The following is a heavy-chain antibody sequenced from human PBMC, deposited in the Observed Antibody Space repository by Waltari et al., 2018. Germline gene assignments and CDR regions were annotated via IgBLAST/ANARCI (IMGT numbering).Heavy chain of an antibody. Sequence: EVQLVASGGGLVKPGRSLSLSCAASGLTFSSYSMNWVRQAPGQGLGWVSSISSSSIYIYYANSVKGRFTISRDNAKNTLYLQMNSLRAEDTAVYYCARGGGSRDYDYWGQGTLVTVSS. CDR2: ISSSSIYI. V-gene: IGHV3-21*01. CDR1: GLTFSSYS. CDR3: ARGGGSRDYDY. J-gene: IGHJ4*02. D-gene: IGHD1-26*01.